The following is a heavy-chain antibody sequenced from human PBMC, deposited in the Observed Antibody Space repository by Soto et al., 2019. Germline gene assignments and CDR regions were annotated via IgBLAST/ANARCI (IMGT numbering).Heavy chain of an antibody. CDR1: GGSFSGYY. CDR3: ARGRRVVVAATYNYYYYMDV. Sequence: PSETLSLTCAVYGGSFSGYYWSWIRQPPGKGLEWIGEINHSGSTNYNPSLKSRVTISVDTSKNQFSLKLSSVTAADTAVYYCARGRRVVVAATYNYYYYMDVWGKGTTVTVSS. CDR2: INHSGST. D-gene: IGHD2-15*01. J-gene: IGHJ6*03. V-gene: IGHV4-34*01.